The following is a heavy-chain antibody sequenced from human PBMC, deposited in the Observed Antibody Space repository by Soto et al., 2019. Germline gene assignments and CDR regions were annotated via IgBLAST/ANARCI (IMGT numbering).Heavy chain of an antibody. CDR2: TYYRSKWYN. D-gene: IGHD1-7*01. V-gene: IGHV6-1*01. Sequence: KQSQTLSLPCAISGDSVSSNSAAWNWIRQSPSRGLEWLGRTYYRSKWYNDYAVSVKSRITINPDTSKNQFSLQLNPVTPEDTAVYYCARDRARITGTTLLESGFWFDPWGQGTLVTVSS. J-gene: IGHJ5*02. CDR3: ARDRARITGTTLLESGFWFDP. CDR1: GDSVSSNSAA.